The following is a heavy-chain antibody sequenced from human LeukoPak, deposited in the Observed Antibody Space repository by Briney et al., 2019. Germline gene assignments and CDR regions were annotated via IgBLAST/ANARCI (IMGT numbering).Heavy chain of an antibody. V-gene: IGHV3-53*01. D-gene: IGHD6-19*01. J-gene: IGHJ4*02. Sequence: GRSLRLSCAASGFTVSGNCMSWVRQAPGTGLEWVSVIYSGGSTYYADSVKGRFSISRDNSKNTLYPQMNSLRGEDTAVYYCARCSSGWQTGLGYWGQGTLVTVSS. CDR1: GFTVSGNC. CDR2: IYSGGST. CDR3: ARCSSGWQTGLGY.